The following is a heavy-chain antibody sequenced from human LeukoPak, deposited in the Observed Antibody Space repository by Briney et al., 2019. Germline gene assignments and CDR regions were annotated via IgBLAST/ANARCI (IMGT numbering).Heavy chain of an antibody. J-gene: IGHJ4*02. CDR3: ARVSASWGFDF. D-gene: IGHD7-27*01. V-gene: IGHV4-38-2*02. CDR1: GYSISSGYY. CDR2: IYHSPST. Sequence: SETLSLTCSVSGYSISSGYYWGWIRQPPGKGLEWIATIYHSPSTYYNPPLKSRVTISVDTSRNRFSLKVNSVTAADTAVYYCARVSASWGFDFWGQGALVTDSS.